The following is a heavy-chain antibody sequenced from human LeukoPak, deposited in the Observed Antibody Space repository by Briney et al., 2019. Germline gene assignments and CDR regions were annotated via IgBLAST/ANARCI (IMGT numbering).Heavy chain of an antibody. J-gene: IGHJ4*02. D-gene: IGHD5-24*01. CDR1: GSIFSNYA. Sequence: PGGSLRLSCAASGSIFSNYAMSWVRQAPGEGLEWVSTIHGHNYYADSVKGRFTISRDNSRSTLYLQMDYLRAEDTAVYYCAKDQTGDGYNSIWGQGTLVTVSS. CDR2: IHGHN. CDR3: AKDQTGDGYNSI. V-gene: IGHV3-23*01.